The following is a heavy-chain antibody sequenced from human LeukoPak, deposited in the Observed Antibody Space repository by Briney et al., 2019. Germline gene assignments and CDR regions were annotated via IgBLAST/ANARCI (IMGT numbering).Heavy chain of an antibody. J-gene: IGHJ5*02. CDR2: ISGSGGDT. CDR1: GFTFSSYA. CDR3: AKIAIAPAATLNWFDP. Sequence: GGSLRLSCAASGFTFSSYAMTWVRQAPGKGLEWVSAISGSGGDTYYADSVKGRFTISRDNLENTLYLQMNSLRAEDTAVYYCAKIAIAPAATLNWFDPWGQGTRVTVSS. D-gene: IGHD2-2*01. V-gene: IGHV3-23*01.